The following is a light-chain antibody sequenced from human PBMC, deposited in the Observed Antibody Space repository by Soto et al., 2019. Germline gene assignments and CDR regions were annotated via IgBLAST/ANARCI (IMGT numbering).Light chain of an antibody. V-gene: IGLV1-40*01. CDR1: SSNIGSTYD. J-gene: IGLJ1*01. CDR2: GNT. Sequence: QSVLTQPPSVSGAPGQRVTISCTGSSSNIGSTYDVQWYQQLPGTAPKLLIHGNTNRPSGVPDRFSGSKSGTSASLAITGLQADDEADYYRQSDDDSLSVHYVFGTGTKLTVL. CDR3: QSDDDSLSVHYV.